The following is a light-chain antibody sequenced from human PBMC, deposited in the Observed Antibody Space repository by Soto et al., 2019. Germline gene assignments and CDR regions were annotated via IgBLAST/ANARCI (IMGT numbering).Light chain of an antibody. Sequence: DIQLTQSPSTLSASVGDRVTNTCRASQSVLTYLAWYQQKPGEAPKLLITSASSLQSGVPSRFSASGSGTEFSLSINSLQPDDFATYYCQHYRGLSSFGPGTKVDV. CDR1: QSVLTY. V-gene: IGKV1-5*01. J-gene: IGKJ3*01. CDR3: QHYRGLSS. CDR2: SAS.